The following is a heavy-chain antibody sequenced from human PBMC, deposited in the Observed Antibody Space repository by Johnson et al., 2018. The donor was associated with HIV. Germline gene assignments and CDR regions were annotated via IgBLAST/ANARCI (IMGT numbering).Heavy chain of an antibody. Sequence: VQLVESGGNWIHPGGSLRLSCAASGFTVGGTYLSWVRQAPGKGLEWVSIIYASGSTYYADSVKGRFALSRDNSKNTLDLQLNSLRVEDTAVYYCAKDPTAMVTAYAFDIWGQGTMVTVSS. CDR1: GFTVGGTY. V-gene: IGHV3-53*01. D-gene: IGHD5-18*01. CDR2: IYASGST. CDR3: AKDPTAMVTAYAFDI. J-gene: IGHJ3*02.